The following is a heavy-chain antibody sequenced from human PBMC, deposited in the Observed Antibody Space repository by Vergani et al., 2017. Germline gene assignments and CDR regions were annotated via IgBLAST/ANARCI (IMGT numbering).Heavy chain of an antibody. CDR1: GFTFSSYA. J-gene: IGHJ4*02. CDR3: AKLIVLMAQNDY. CDR2: ISGSGGST. Sequence: EVQLLESGGGLVQPGGSLRLSCAASGFTFSSYAMSWVRQAPGKGLEWVSAISGSGGSTYNADSVKGRVTISRDNSKNTLYLQMNSLRAEDKAVYYCAKLIVLMAQNDYWGQGTLVTVSS. D-gene: IGHD2-8*01. V-gene: IGHV3-23*01.